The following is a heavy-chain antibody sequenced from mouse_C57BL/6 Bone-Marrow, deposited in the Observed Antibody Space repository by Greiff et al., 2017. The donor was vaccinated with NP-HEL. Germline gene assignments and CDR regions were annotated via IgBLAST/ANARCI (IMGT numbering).Heavy chain of an antibody. Sequence: QVQLKESGAELVKPGASVKLSCKASGYTFTSYWMHWVKQRPGQGLEWIGMIHPNSGSTNYNEKFKSKATLTVDKSSSTAYMQLSSLTSEDSAVYYCARGHSSYYAMDYWGQGTSVTVSS. V-gene: IGHV1-64*01. CDR1: GYTFTSYW. CDR2: IHPNSGST. J-gene: IGHJ4*01. CDR3: ARGHSSYYAMDY. D-gene: IGHD1-1*01.